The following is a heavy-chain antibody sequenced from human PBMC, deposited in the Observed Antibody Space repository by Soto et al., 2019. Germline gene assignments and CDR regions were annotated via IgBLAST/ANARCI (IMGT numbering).Heavy chain of an antibody. D-gene: IGHD6-13*01. V-gene: IGHV3-23*01. Sequence: EVQLLESGGGLVQPGGSLRLSYAASGFTFSSYAMSWVRQAPGKGLEWVSGISGSGGSTYYADSVKGRFTISRDNSKNTLYLQMNSLRAEDTAVYYCAKGYSSSWYYFDYWGQGTLVTVSS. CDR3: AKGYSSSWYYFDY. CDR1: GFTFSSYA. J-gene: IGHJ4*02. CDR2: ISGSGGST.